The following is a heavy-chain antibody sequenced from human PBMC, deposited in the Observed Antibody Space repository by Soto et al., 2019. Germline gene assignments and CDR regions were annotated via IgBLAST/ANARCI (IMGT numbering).Heavy chain of an antibody. J-gene: IGHJ4*02. CDR1: GFTFSNYG. CDR3: AKAMTNYFGSGTYYRADY. V-gene: IGHV3-23*01. D-gene: IGHD3-10*01. CDR2: ITGSGVTT. Sequence: TGGSLRLSCAASGFTFSNYGMIWVRQAPGKGLEWVSAITGSGVTTYHADSVQGRFTISRDNSENTLYLQMNSLRADDTAVYYCAKAMTNYFGSGTYYRADYWGQGTLVTVSS.